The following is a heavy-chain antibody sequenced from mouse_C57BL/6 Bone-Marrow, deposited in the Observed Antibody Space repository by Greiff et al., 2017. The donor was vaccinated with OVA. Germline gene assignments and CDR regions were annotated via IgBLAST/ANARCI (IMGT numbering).Heavy chain of an antibody. CDR1: GFSLTSYG. CDR3: ASSDYYGSSPFAY. J-gene: IGHJ3*01. Sequence: VQRVESGPGLVAPSQSLSITCTVSGFSLTSYGVDWVRQSPGKGLEWLGVIWGVGSTNYNSALKSRLSISKDNSKSQVFLKMNSLQTDDTAMYYCASSDYYGSSPFAYWGQGTLVTVSA. V-gene: IGHV2-6*01. CDR2: IWGVGST. D-gene: IGHD1-1*01.